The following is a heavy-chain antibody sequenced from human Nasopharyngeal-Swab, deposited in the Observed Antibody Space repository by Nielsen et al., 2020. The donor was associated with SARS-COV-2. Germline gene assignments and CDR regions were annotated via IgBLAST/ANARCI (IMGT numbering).Heavy chain of an antibody. CDR2: IKQDGSDK. Sequence: LSLTCATSGFTFSSYWMTWVRQAPGKGLEWVANIKQDGSDKYYVDSVKGRFTISRDNAKNSLYLQMNSLRAEDTAVYYCARRVSDYWGQGTLVTVSS. CDR1: GFTFSSYW. V-gene: IGHV3-7*03. D-gene: IGHD3-22*01. J-gene: IGHJ4*02. CDR3: ARRVSDY.